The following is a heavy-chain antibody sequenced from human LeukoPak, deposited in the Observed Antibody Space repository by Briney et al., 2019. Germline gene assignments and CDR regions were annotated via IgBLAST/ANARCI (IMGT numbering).Heavy chain of an antibody. V-gene: IGHV4-39*01. J-gene: IGHJ4*02. Sequence: SETLSLTCTVSGGSISSSSYYWGWIRQPPGKGLEWIGSIYYSGSTYYNPSLKGRVTISVDTSKNQFSLKLSSVTAADTAVYYCARTGYSSGDWGQGTLVTVSS. CDR2: IYYSGST. CDR1: GGSISSSSYY. CDR3: ARTGYSSGD. D-gene: IGHD6-19*01.